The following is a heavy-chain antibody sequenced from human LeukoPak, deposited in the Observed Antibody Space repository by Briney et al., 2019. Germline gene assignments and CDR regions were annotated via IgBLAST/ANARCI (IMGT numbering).Heavy chain of an antibody. J-gene: IGHJ4*02. CDR1: GFAFDTYG. CDR3: ATSTTSFDY. Sequence: GGSLRLSCAASGFAFDTYGMTWARQAPGKGLEWVSSISGSGYNTYYADSVKGRFTISRDNSKNTLYPQMNSLRAEDTAIYYCATSTTSFDYWGQGTLVTVSS. V-gene: IGHV3-23*01. CDR2: ISGSGYNT.